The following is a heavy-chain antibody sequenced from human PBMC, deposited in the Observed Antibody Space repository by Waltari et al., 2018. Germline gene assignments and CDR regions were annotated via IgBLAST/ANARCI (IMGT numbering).Heavy chain of an antibody. CDR2: ISWNSDNI. CDR3: AKGHSGSYGLKD. CDR1: GFNFDDYA. D-gene: IGHD1-26*01. Sequence: EVQLVESGGGLVQPGRSLRLSCAVSGFNFDDYAMHWVRQAPGKGLGWVSGISWNSDNIGYADSVKGRFTISRDNAKNSLYLQMNRLRPEDTALYYCAKGHSGSYGLKDWGQGTLVTVSS. V-gene: IGHV3-9*01. J-gene: IGHJ4*02.